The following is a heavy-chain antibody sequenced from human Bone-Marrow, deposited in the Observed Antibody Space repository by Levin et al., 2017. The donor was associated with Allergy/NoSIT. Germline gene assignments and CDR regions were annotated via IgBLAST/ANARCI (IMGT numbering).Heavy chain of an antibody. CDR1: GGSITNYY. J-gene: IGHJ4*02. Sequence: SQTLSLTCSVSGGSITNYYWSWIRQPPGKGLEWIGYLYSTGRTKYNPSLNSRVSMSLDRSKNHFSLKLTSASAADTAVYYCARVWDSGSPFDSWGQGILVIVSS. CDR3: ARVWDSGSPFDS. CDR2: LYSTGRT. D-gene: IGHD6-6*01. V-gene: IGHV4-59*01.